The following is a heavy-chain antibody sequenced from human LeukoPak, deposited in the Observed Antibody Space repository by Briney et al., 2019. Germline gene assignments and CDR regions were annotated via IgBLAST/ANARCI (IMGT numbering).Heavy chain of an antibody. CDR3: ARDHYGVQGVYYYYYYMDV. CDR1: GYTFTSYA. V-gene: IGHV7-4-1*02. CDR2: INTNTGNP. J-gene: IGHJ6*03. D-gene: IGHD4-17*01. Sequence: ASVKVSCKASGYTFTSYAMNWVRQVPGQGLEWMGWINTNTGNPTYAQGFTGRFVFSLDTSVSTAYLQISSLKAEDTAVYYCARDHYGVQGVYYYYYYMDVWGKGTTVTVSS.